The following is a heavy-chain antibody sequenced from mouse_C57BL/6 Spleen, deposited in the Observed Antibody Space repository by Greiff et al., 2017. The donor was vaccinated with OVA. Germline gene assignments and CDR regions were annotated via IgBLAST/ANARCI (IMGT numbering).Heavy chain of an antibody. J-gene: IGHJ2*01. D-gene: IGHD1-1*01. V-gene: IGHV1-69*01. CDR2: IDPSDSYT. CDR1: GYTFTSYW. Sequence: QVQLQQPGAELVMPGASVKLSCKASGYTFTSYWMHWVKQRPGQGLEWIGEIDPSDSYTNYNQKFKGKSTLTVDKSSSTAYMQLSSLTSEDSAVYYCARNGGYGSRGNYVDYWGQGTTLTVSS. CDR3: ARNGGYGSRGNYVDY.